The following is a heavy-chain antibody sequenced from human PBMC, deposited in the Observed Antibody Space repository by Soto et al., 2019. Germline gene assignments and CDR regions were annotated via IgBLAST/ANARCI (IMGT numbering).Heavy chain of an antibody. CDR2: INSGASTT. Sequence: EVQLVESGGGLVQPGGSLRLSCAASGFTFSSSWMHWVRQAPGKGLVWVSRINSGASTTNYADSVKGRFTISRDNAKNTRYLQMDRLTAEDTAGEYCARGPTGWFGYDDWGQGTLVTVSS. V-gene: IGHV3-74*01. CDR3: ARGPTGWFGYDD. J-gene: IGHJ4*02. D-gene: IGHD3-10*01. CDR1: GFTFSSSW.